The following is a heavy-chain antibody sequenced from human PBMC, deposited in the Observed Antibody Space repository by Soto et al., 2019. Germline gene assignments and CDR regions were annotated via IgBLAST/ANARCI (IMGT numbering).Heavy chain of an antibody. CDR1: GFTFSSYS. CDR3: ARDFRGYSYGYFDY. CDR2: ISSSSSYI. J-gene: IGHJ4*02. Sequence: PGGSLRLSCAASGFTFSSYSMNWVRQAPGKGLEWVSSISSSSSYIYYADSVKGRFTISRDNAKNSLYLQMNSLRAEDTAVYYCARDFRGYSYGYFDYWGQGTLVTVSS. V-gene: IGHV3-21*01. D-gene: IGHD5-18*01.